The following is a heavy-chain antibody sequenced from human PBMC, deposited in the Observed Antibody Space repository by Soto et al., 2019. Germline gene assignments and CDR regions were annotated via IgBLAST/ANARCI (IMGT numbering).Heavy chain of an antibody. CDR2: INPNSGGP. CDR1: GYTFAGYY. Sequence: ASVKVSCKASGYTFAGYYIHWVRQAPGQRLEWMGYINPNSGGPNYAQKFQGRVTMTRDTSISTAYMELSRLRSDDTAVYFCARDYWSGDRYYYGMDVWGQGTTVTVSS. V-gene: IGHV1-2*02. J-gene: IGHJ6*02. D-gene: IGHD3-3*01. CDR3: ARDYWSGDRYYYGMDV.